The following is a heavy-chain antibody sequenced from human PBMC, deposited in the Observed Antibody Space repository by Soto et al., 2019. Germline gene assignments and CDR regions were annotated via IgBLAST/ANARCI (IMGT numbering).Heavy chain of an antibody. J-gene: IGHJ3*01. V-gene: IGHV1-8*01. CDR2: MNPNSGNT. D-gene: IGHD3-10*01. CDR1: EYTFTSYD. Sequence: QVQLVQSGAEVKKPGASVKVSCKASEYTFTSYDINWLRQATGQGLEWMGWMNPNSGNTGYAQKFQGRVTMIRNASVSTAYMELSSLNTEDTAIYYCARQSVQWFGELAQVDAFDVWGQGTMVTVSS. CDR3: ARQSVQWFGELAQVDAFDV.